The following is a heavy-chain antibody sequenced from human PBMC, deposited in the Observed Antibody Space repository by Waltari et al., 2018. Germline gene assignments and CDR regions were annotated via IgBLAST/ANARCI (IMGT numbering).Heavy chain of an antibody. V-gene: IGHV2-70*15. Sequence: QVTLRESGPALVKPTQTLTLTCTFSGFSLTTRGLCVSWVRPPPGKALEWLARIDWDDDEYYSTSLRTRLSISKDTSKKQVVLTMTNMDPADTATYYCARVRALVSDTGFYYYYGMDVWGQGTTVTVSS. CDR2: IDWDDDE. D-gene: IGHD1-26*01. CDR1: GFSLTTRGLC. CDR3: ARVRALVSDTGFYYYYGMDV. J-gene: IGHJ6*02.